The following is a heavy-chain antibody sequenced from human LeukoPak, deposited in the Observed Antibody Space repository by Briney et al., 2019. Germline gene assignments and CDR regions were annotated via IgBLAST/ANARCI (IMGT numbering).Heavy chain of an antibody. V-gene: IGHV3-11*01. Sequence: GGSLRLSCAASGFTFSDYYMSWIRQAAGKGLEWVSYISSGGSTKYYADSVKGRFTISRDNAKNSLYLQLNGLRAEDTAVYYCAKDLFGSSWSLIGQDVFDIWGQGTMVTVSS. J-gene: IGHJ3*02. CDR1: GFTFSDYY. CDR2: ISSGGSTK. CDR3: AKDLFGSSWSLIGQDVFDI. D-gene: IGHD6-13*01.